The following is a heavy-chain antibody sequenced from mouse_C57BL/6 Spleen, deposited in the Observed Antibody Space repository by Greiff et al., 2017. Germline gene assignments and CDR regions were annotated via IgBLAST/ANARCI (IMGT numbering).Heavy chain of an antibody. J-gene: IGHJ4*01. D-gene: IGHD2-4*01. Sequence: VQLQQSGPGMVKPSQSLSLTCTVTGYSITSGYDWHWIRHFPGNKLEWMGYISYSGSTNYNPSLKSRISITHDTSKNHFFLKLNSVTTEDTATYYCAKGGIYYDYGGYYAMDYWGQGTSVTVSS. V-gene: IGHV3-1*01. CDR3: AKGGIYYDYGGYYAMDY. CDR1: GYSITSGYD. CDR2: ISYSGST.